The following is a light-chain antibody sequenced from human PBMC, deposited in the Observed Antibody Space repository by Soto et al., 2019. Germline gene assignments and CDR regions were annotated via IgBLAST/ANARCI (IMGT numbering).Light chain of an antibody. CDR2: EVS. CDR1: SSEAGGYNY. Sequence: QSALTQPASVSGPPGQSAPISCTGTSSEAGGYNYGSWYQQHPGKDHKLMIYEVSNRPSGVTNRFSGSKSGNTASLTISGLQAECEADYYCSSDRSSSTVFGTGTKVTVL. V-gene: IGLV2-14*01. CDR3: SSDRSSSTV. J-gene: IGLJ1*01.